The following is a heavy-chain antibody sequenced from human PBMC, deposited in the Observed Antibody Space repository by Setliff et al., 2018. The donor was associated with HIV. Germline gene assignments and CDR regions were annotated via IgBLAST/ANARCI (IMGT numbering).Heavy chain of an antibody. V-gene: IGHV4-4*08. D-gene: IGHD4-4*01. CDR1: GGSISSYS. CDR2: IYTSGST. CDR3: ARASHMTPGNLLHSTGPYYSYYMDV. J-gene: IGHJ6*03. Sequence: SETLSLTCTVSGGSISSYSWSWIRQPPGKGLEWIGYIYTSGSTNYNPSLKSRVTISVDTSKNQFSLKLSSVTAADTAVYYCARASHMTPGNLLHSTGPYYSYYMDVWGRGTTVTVSS.